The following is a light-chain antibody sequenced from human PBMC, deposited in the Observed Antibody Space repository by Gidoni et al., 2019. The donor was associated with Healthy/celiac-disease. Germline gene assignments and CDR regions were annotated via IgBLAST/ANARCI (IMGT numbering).Light chain of an antibody. J-gene: IGKJ1*01. Sequence: DIQMTQSPSTLSASVGDRVTITCRASQSISSWLAWYQQKPGKAPKLLIYKASSLESGVPSRFIGSVSGTEFTLTISSLQPDDFATYYCQQYNSYTWTFGQGTKVEIK. CDR3: QQYNSYTWT. CDR2: KAS. V-gene: IGKV1-5*03. CDR1: QSISSW.